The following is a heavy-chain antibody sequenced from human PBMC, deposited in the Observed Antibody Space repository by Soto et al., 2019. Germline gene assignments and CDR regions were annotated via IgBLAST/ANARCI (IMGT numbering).Heavy chain of an antibody. J-gene: IGHJ6*02. CDR1: GFTFSTYS. V-gene: IGHV3-7*03. CDR2: IKGDGSVT. CDR3: VIPTRSVRGMGV. D-gene: IGHD6-6*01. Sequence: GSLRLSCAASGFTFSTYSMNWVRQAPGRGLEWVANIKGDGSVTQYVASVEGRFTISRDNAKYSLYLQMNSLRVEDTALYYCVIPTRSVRGMGVWGQGTTVTVSS.